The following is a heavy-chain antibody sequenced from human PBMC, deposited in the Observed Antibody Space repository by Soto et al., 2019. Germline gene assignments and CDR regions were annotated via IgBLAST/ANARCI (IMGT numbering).Heavy chain of an antibody. V-gene: IGHV5-51*01. CDR3: ASNYAYAEGFFFNDTATSGIYTLALLDSLTIFFGESLKISCKGSGYSFTSYW. J-gene: IGHJ2*01. Sequence: GESLKISCKGSEYSFTNYWIGWVRQMPGKGLEWMGTIYPGDSDTKYSPSFQGQVTISVDKSISTAYLQWSSLKASDTAMYYCASNYAYAEGFFFNDTATSGIYTLALLDSLTIFFGESLKISCKGSGYSFTSYW. D-gene: IGHD3-10*01. CDR1: EYSFTNYW. CDR2: IYPGDSDT.